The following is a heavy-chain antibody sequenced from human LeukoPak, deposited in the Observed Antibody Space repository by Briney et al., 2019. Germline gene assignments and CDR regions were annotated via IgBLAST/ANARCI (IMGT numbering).Heavy chain of an antibody. J-gene: IGHJ4*02. V-gene: IGHV4-34*01. CDR3: ARRRGYEAHQDY. Sequence: SETLSLTCAVYGGSFSGYYWSWIRQPPGKGLEWIGEINHSGSTNYNPSLKSRVTISVDKSKNQFSLKLSSVTAADTAVYYCARRRGYEAHQDYWGQGTLVTVSS. CDR2: INHSGST. D-gene: IGHD5-12*01. CDR1: GGSFSGYY.